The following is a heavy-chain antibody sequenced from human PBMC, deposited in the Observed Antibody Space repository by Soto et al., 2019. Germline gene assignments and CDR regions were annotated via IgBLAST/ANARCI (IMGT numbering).Heavy chain of an antibody. Sequence: QITLKESGPTLVKPTQTLTLTCTSSGFSLSTSGVSVGWIRQPPGKALVWLALIYWDDDKRYSLSLKSRLPITNDTSKNQVVRTMTNMDRVDTATYYCEHSVLQTGDFDYWGQGTLVTVSS. CDR2: IYWDDDK. CDR1: GFSLSTSGVS. V-gene: IGHV2-5*02. D-gene: IGHD1-26*01. J-gene: IGHJ4*02. CDR3: EHSVLQTGDFDY.